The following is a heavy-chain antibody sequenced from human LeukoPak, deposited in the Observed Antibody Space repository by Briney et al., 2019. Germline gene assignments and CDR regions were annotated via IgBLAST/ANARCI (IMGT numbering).Heavy chain of an antibody. V-gene: IGHV4-34*01. Sequence: SETLSLTCAVYGGAFSVYYWSGIRHPPAKGLEWIGEINHSGSTNYNPSLKSRGTISVDTSKNQFSLKLSSVTAADTAVYYCARVRHDAFDIWGQGTMVTVSS. CDR2: INHSGST. CDR1: GGAFSVYY. D-gene: IGHD4-23*01. CDR3: ARVRHDAFDI. J-gene: IGHJ3*02.